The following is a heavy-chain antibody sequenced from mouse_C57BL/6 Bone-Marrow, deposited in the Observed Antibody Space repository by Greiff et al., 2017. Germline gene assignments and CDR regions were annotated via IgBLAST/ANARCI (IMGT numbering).Heavy chain of an antibody. J-gene: IGHJ2*01. CDR2: SYPGGGYT. D-gene: IGHD4-1*01. V-gene: IGHV1-63*01. CDR1: GYTFTNYW. CDR3: ARSNWGFDY. Sequence: QVQLKESGAELVRPGTSVKMSCKASGYTFTNYWIGWAKQRPGHGLEWIGDSYPGGGYTNYNEKFKGKATLTADKSSSTAYMQFSSLTSEDSAIYYCARSNWGFDYWGQGTTLTVSS.